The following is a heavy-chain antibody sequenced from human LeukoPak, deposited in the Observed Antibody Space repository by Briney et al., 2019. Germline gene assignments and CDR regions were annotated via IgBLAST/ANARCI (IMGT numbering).Heavy chain of an antibody. CDR2: IKQDGSEK. Sequence: GGSLRLSCAASGFTFSSYWMSWVRQAPGKGLEWVANIKQDGSEKYCVDSVKGRFTISRDNAKNSLYLQMNSLRAEDTAVYYCARDGYYDFWSGYYPNLDYWGQGTLVTVSS. V-gene: IGHV3-7*03. D-gene: IGHD3-3*01. CDR1: GFTFSSYW. CDR3: ARDGYYDFWSGYYPNLDY. J-gene: IGHJ4*02.